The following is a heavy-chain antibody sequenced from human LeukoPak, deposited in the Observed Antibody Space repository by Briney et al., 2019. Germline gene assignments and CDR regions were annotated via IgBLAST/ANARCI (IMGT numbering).Heavy chain of an antibody. J-gene: IGHJ3*02. CDR1: GGSISSYY. CDR2: IYYTGST. CDR3: ARSDYSGSGTYTEFDAFDI. V-gene: IGHV4-59*01. Sequence: KSSETLSLTCTVSGGSISSYYWSWIRQPPGKGLEWIGYIYYTGSTSYNPSLKSRVTISMDTSKNQFSLKLSSVTAADPAVYYCARSDYSGSGTYTEFDAFDIWGQGPMVTVSS. D-gene: IGHD3-10*01.